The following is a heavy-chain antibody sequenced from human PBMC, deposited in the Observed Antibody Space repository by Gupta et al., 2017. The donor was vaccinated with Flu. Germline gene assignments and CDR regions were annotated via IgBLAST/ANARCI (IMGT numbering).Heavy chain of an antibody. D-gene: IGHD3-10*01. CDR1: GFTIMTYG. Sequence: QEQLVESGGGVVQPGRSLRLSCAASGFTIMTYGMHWVRQAPGKGLEWVAVIWYAGTNKYYAESVKGRFTISRDNSKNTVYLEMNSLRAEDTAVYYCTRDRYGSGRYGMDVWGQGTTVTVSS. CDR2: IWYAGTNK. CDR3: TRDRYGSGRYGMDV. V-gene: IGHV3-33*01. J-gene: IGHJ6*02.